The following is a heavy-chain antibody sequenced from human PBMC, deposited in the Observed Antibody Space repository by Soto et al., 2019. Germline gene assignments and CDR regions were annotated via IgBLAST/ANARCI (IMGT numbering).Heavy chain of an antibody. D-gene: IGHD5-12*01. V-gene: IGHV4-61*01. Sequence: PSETLSLTCTVSGGSVSSGSYYWSWIRQPPGKGLEWIGYIYYSGSTNYNPSLKSRVTMSVDTSKNQFSLKLSSVTAADTAVYYCARGGDGYNDYFDYWGQGTLVTVPS. CDR1: GGSVSSGSYY. J-gene: IGHJ4*02. CDR3: ARGGDGYNDYFDY. CDR2: IYYSGST.